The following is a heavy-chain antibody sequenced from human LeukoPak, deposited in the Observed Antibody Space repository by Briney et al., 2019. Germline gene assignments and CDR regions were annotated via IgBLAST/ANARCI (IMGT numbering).Heavy chain of an antibody. Sequence: GGSLRLSCAASGFTFSSSAMSWVRQAPGKGLEWISTISGSDSSTHYADSVKVRFTITRDNSKNTLYLQMNSLRADDTAVYYCAKSGYDRFDYWGQGTLVTVSS. V-gene: IGHV3-23*01. CDR3: AKSGYDRFDY. CDR2: ISGSDSST. D-gene: IGHD5-12*01. CDR1: GFTFSSSA. J-gene: IGHJ4*02.